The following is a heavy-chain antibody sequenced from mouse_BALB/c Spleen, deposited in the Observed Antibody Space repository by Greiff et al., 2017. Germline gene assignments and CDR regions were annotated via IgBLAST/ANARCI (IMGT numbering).Heavy chain of an antibody. V-gene: IGHV6-6*01. D-gene: IGHD2-14*01. CDR1: GFTFSDSW. Sequence: EVQVEESGGGLVQPGGSMKLSCAASGFTFSDSWMAWVRQSPEKGLEWFAEIRSKANNHATYYAASVKGRFTISRDDSKSSLYLQMNSLRAEDTGIYDCAGQGYDVAIAYWGQGTSVTVSA. J-gene: IGHJ4*01. CDR2: IRSKANNHAT. CDR3: AGQGYDVAIAY.